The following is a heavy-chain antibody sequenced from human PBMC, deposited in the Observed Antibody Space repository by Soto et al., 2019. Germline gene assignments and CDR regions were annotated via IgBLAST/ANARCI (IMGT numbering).Heavy chain of an antibody. CDR1: GFTFSSYG. J-gene: IGHJ4*02. CDR2: IWYDGSNK. V-gene: IGHV3-33*01. D-gene: IGHD3-9*01. CDR3: ARDALHYDILTGYYRPTLYYFDY. Sequence: PGGSLRLSCAASGFTFSSYGMHWVRQAPGKGLEWVAVIWYDGSNKYYADSVKGRFTISRDNSKNTLYLQMNSLRAEDTAVYYCARDALHYDILTGYYRPTLYYFDYWGQGTLVTVSS.